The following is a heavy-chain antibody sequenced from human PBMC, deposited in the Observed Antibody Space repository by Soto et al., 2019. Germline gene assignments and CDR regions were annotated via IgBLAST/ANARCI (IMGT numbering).Heavy chain of an antibody. D-gene: IGHD4-17*01. V-gene: IGHV2-5*02. Sequence: QITLKESGPKLVKPTQTLTLTCTFSGFSLSTSGVGVGWIRQPPGKALEWLAIIYWDDDKRYSPSLKSRLTITKDTSKNRVVLTMTNMDPVDTATYYCAYVYGDYVLVGWFDPWGQGTLVTVSS. CDR2: IYWDDDK. CDR1: GFSLSTSGVG. J-gene: IGHJ5*02. CDR3: AYVYGDYVLVGWFDP.